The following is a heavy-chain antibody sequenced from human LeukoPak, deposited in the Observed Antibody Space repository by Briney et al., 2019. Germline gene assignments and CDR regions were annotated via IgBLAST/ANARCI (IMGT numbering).Heavy chain of an antibody. D-gene: IGHD4-23*01. J-gene: IGHJ3*02. CDR3: ARDLGVVTPGTYDAFDI. CDR1: GGTFSRYA. V-gene: IGHV1-69*05. Sequence: AASVKVSCKASGGTFSRYAISWVRQAPGQGLEWMGRIIPIFGTGKYAQKFQGRVTISTDESTSTVNMEQSSLRSEDTAVYYCARDLGVVTPGTYDAFDIWGQGTMVTVSS. CDR2: IIPIFGTG.